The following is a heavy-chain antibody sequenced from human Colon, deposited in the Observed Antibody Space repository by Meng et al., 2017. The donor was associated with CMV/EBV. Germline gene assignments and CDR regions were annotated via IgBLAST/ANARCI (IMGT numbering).Heavy chain of an antibody. J-gene: IGHJ4*02. CDR3: AKARSTTISAAFNY. D-gene: IGHD6-13*01. Sequence: APGFTFTNFAMNWVRQAPGKGLEWVSGITGSADNTYYADSVKGRFTISRDDSNNTLYLQMNSLKAEDTAVYSCAKARSTTISAAFNYWGQGTLVTVSS. CDR1: GFTFTNFA. V-gene: IGHV3-23*01. CDR2: ITGSADNT.